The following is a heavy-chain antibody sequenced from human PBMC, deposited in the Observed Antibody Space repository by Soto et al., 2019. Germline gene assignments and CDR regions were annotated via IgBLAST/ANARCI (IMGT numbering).Heavy chain of an antibody. J-gene: IGHJ5*02. CDR2: ISYSGST. V-gene: IGHV4-61*01. CDR1: GVSVTSASFY. D-gene: IGHD2-2*01. Sequence: SDTLSLTCTVSGVSVTSASFYWNWIRQPPGKALEWIGFISYSGSTNSNPSLRSRVTISVDTSKNQFSLKLNSVTAADTAVYFCARGDAINWFDPWGQGTLVTVSS. CDR3: ARGDAINWFDP.